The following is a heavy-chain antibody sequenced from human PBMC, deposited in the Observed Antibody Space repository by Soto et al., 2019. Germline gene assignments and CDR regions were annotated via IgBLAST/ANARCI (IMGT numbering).Heavy chain of an antibody. CDR2: IYYGVTT. Sequence: QLQLQESGPGLVKPSETLSLTCTVSGGSIGSSAYYWGWIRQPPGKGLEWIGNIYYGVTTYYNPSLNSRVTISADTSKNQISLKLSYVTAADTAVYYCARGSTGTTPLDYWGQGTLVTGSS. D-gene: IGHD1-7*01. CDR1: GGSIGSSAYY. V-gene: IGHV4-39*01. J-gene: IGHJ4*02. CDR3: ARGSTGTTPLDY.